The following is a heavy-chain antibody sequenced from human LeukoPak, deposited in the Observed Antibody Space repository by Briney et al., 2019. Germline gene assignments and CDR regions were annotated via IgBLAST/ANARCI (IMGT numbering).Heavy chain of an antibody. CDR2: IWYDGSNK. D-gene: IGHD6-19*01. Sequence: GRSLRLSCAASGFNFGSYGMHWVRQAPGKGLEWVAIIWYDGSNKYHADSVKGRFTISRDNSKNTLFLQMDSLRAEDTAVYYCARSHPGTTVDGYWGQGTLVTVSS. V-gene: IGHV3-33*01. CDR1: GFNFGSYG. CDR3: ARSHPGTTVDGY. J-gene: IGHJ4*02.